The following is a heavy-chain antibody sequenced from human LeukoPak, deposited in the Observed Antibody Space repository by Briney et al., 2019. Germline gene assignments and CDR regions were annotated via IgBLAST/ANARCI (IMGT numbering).Heavy chain of an antibody. Sequence: GSLRLSCAASGFTFSSYAMSWVRQAPGKGLEWVSAISGSGGSTYYADSVKGRFTISRDNSKNTLYLQMNSLRAEDTAVYYCAINPGIAVAVIDYWGQGTLVTVSS. CDR2: ISGSGGST. CDR3: AINPGIAVAVIDY. V-gene: IGHV3-23*01. D-gene: IGHD6-19*01. J-gene: IGHJ4*02. CDR1: GFTFSSYA.